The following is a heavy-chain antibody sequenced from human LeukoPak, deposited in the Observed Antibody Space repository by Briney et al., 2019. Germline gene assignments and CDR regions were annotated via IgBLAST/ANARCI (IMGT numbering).Heavy chain of an antibody. CDR1: GYTFTSYY. J-gene: IGHJ6*03. CDR3: ASDYGAASYYMDV. V-gene: IGHV1-46*01. D-gene: IGHD4-17*01. Sequence: ASVKVSCNASGYTFTSYYMHWLRQAPGQGLEWMGIINPTGGSTSYAQTFQGRVTITRDTSTSPLYMELSSLRSEDTAVYYCASDYGAASYYMDVWGKGTTVTVSS. CDR2: INPTGGST.